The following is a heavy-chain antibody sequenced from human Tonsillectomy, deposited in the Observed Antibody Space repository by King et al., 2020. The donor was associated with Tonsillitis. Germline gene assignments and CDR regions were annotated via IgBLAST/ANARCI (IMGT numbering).Heavy chain of an antibody. V-gene: IGHV3-23*04. CDR2: ISGSGGST. Sequence: VQLVESGGGLVQPGGSLRLSCAASGFTFSSYAMSWVRQAPGKGLEWVSAISGSGGSTYYADSVKGRFTISRDNSKNTLSLQMNSLRAEDTAVHYWWKGGTSCYARLLGWFGELAPCYYYYYIDVWGKGTTVTVSS. D-gene: IGHD2-2*01. CDR3: WKGGTSCYARLLGWFGELAPCYYYYYIDV. CDR1: GFTFSSYA. J-gene: IGHJ6*03.